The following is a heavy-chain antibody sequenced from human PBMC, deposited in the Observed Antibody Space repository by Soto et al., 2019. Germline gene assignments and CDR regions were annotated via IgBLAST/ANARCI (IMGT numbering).Heavy chain of an antibody. CDR1: GYSFTSYW. J-gene: IGHJ5*02. CDR2: IYPGDSDT. Sequence: GESLKISCXGSGYSFTSYWIGWVRQMPGKGLEWMGIIYPGDSDTRYSPSFQGQVTISADKSVSTAYLQWSSLKASDTAMYYCARGGYCSSSRCYLSNWFDPWGQGTLVTVS. D-gene: IGHD2-2*01. CDR3: ARGGYCSSSRCYLSNWFDP. V-gene: IGHV5-51*01.